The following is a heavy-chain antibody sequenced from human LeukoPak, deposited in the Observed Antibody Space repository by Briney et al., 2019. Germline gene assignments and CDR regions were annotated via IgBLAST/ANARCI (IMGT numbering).Heavy chain of an antibody. V-gene: IGHV3-7*01. J-gene: IGHJ4*02. CDR3: ARDAWYNWNYPLCDY. Sequence: GGSLRLSCAASGFTFSSYWMSWVRQAPGKGLEWVANIKQDGSEKYYVDSVKGRFTISRDNAKNSLYLQMNSLRAEDTAVYYCARDAWYNWNYPLCDYWGQGTLVTVSS. CDR2: IKQDGSEK. D-gene: IGHD1-7*01. CDR1: GFTFSSYW.